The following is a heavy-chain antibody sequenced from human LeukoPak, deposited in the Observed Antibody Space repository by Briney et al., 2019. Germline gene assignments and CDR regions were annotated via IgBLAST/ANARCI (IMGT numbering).Heavy chain of an antibody. CDR2: ISGSGGST. D-gene: IGHD7-27*01. CDR1: GFTFSNYA. V-gene: IGHV3-23*01. Sequence: GGSLRLSCAASGFTFSNYAMSWVRQAPGKGLEWVSAISGSGGSTYYADSVKGRFSISRDNSKNTLYLLMNSLRPEDTAVYYCAKEFSATPRAAAQTGDAFDVWGQGTMVTVSS. CDR3: AKEFSATPRAAAQTGDAFDV. J-gene: IGHJ3*01.